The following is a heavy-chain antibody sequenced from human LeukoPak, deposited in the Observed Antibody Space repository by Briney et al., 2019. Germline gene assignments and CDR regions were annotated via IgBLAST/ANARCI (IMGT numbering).Heavy chain of an antibody. CDR2: IYYSGST. J-gene: IGHJ4*02. D-gene: IGHD3-10*01. CDR3: AIHHYGSGSSPFDY. Sequence: PSETLSLTCTVSGGSISSYYWSWIRQPPGKGLERIGYIYYSGSTNYNPSLKSRVTISVDTSKNQFSLKLSSVTAADTAVYYCAIHHYGSGSSPFDYWGQGTLVTVSS. CDR1: GGSISSYY. V-gene: IGHV4-59*01.